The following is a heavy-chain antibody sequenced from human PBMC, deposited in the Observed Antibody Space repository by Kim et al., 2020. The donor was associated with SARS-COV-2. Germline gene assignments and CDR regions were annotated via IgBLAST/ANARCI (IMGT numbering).Heavy chain of an antibody. CDR2: INPSGGST. Sequence: ASVKVSCKASGYTFTSYYMHWVRQAPGQGLEWMGIINPSGGSTSYAQKFQGRVTMTRDTSTSTVYMELSSLRSEDTAVYYCASSSPLRYFDWSTGDYYYGMDVWGQGTTVTVSS. V-gene: IGHV1-46*01. CDR1: GYTFTSYY. D-gene: IGHD3-9*01. J-gene: IGHJ6*02. CDR3: ASSSPLRYFDWSTGDYYYGMDV.